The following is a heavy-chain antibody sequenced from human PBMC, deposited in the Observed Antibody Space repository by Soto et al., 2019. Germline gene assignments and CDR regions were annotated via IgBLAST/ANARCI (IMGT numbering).Heavy chain of an antibody. Sequence: QVQLVQSGAEVKKPGSSVKVSCKASGGAFGSYAINWVRQAPGQGLEWMGGIIPVFDTTNYAQRFQGRVTVTADESTSTVYLELTRLRSEDTAMYYCTRHRGYSSGYWGQEFWGQVTLVTVSS. CDR1: GGAFGSYA. D-gene: IGHD5-12*01. CDR2: IIPVFDTT. J-gene: IGHJ4*02. V-gene: IGHV1-69*01. CDR3: TRHRGYSSGYWGQEF.